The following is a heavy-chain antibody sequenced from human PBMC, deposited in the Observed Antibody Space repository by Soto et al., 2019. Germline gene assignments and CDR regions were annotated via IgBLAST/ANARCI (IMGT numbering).Heavy chain of an antibody. D-gene: IGHD1-26*01. CDR2: INAGNGNT. V-gene: IGHV1-3*01. J-gene: IGHJ1*01. Sequence: AGVKVCYNDTGDTYIIYAMDCVSQPPGQRLEWMGWINAGNGNTKYSQKFQGRVSITRDTSASTAYMELSSLRSEDTAVYYCARGILVEGYYPYQDVHRGQRTPVT. CDR3: ARGILVEGYYPYQDVH. CDR1: GDTYIIYA.